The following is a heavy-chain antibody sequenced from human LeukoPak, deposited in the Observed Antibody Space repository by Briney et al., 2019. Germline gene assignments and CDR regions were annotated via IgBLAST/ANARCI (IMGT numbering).Heavy chain of an antibody. D-gene: IGHD2/OR15-2a*01. J-gene: IGHJ4*02. CDR3: AIYFAGAGGRGT. CDR2: IYDGGSS. V-gene: IGHV4-31*03. Sequence: PSQTLSLTCTVSGGSISSGDYHWSWISQHPGKGLEWIGYIYDGGSSYYKPSLKCRVTIPVDASNNQFSLKLSSVTAADTAVYYWAIYFAGAGGRGTWGQGTLVTVSS. CDR1: GGSISSGDYH.